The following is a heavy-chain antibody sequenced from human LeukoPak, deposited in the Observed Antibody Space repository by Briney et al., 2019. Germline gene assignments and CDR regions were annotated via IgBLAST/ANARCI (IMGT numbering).Heavy chain of an antibody. CDR2: INPTSGGT. CDR1: GYTFTGYY. Sequence: GASVKVSCKPSGYTFTGYYIHWVRQAPRQGLEWMGWINPTSGGTNYAQKLQGRVTMTTDTSTSTAYMELRSLRSDDTAVYYCARGDTYYYDSSAVPLFDYWGQGTLVTVSS. D-gene: IGHD3-22*01. CDR3: ARGDTYYYDSSAVPLFDY. J-gene: IGHJ4*02. V-gene: IGHV1-2*02.